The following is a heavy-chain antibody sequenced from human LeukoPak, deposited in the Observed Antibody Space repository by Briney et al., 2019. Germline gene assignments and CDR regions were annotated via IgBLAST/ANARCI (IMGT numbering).Heavy chain of an antibody. CDR3: ARVAGDFWSGYYLLDY. Sequence: GGSLRLSCAASGFAFNSYDMNWVRQAPGKGLEWVSYISSSSSTIYYADSVKGRFTISRDNAKNSLYLQMNSLRAEDTAVHYCARVAGDFWSGYYLLDYWGQGTLVTVSS. V-gene: IGHV3-48*01. CDR2: ISSSSSTI. D-gene: IGHD3-3*01. CDR1: GFAFNSYD. J-gene: IGHJ4*02.